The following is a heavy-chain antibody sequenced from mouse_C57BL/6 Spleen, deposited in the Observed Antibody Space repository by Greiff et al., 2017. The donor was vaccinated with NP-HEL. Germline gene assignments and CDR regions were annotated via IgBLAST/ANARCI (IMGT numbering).Heavy chain of an antibody. CDR1: GYTFTDYY. Sequence: EAQLQQSGPELVKPGASVKISCKASGYTFTDYYMNWVKQSHGKSLEWIGDINPNNGGTSYNQKFKGKATLTVDKSSSTAYMELRSLTSEDSAVYYCATRAYWGQGTLVTVSA. CDR2: INPNNGGT. CDR3: ATRAY. D-gene: IGHD3-1*01. J-gene: IGHJ3*01. V-gene: IGHV1-26*01.